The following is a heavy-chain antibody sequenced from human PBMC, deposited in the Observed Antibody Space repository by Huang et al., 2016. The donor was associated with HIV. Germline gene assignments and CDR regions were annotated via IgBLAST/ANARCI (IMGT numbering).Heavy chain of an antibody. J-gene: IGHJ4*02. V-gene: IGHV5-51*01. CDR3: ARRFSSSSGYFDY. CDR2: IFPDDSDT. D-gene: IGHD6-6*01. CDR1: GYSFISYW. Sequence: VQLVQSGAEVKKPGESLKISCKGSGYSFISYWIAWVRPMPGKGLEWMGIIFPDDSDTTYSPSFEGQVTISADKAIGTAYLQWSSLKASDTAMYYCARRFSSSSGYFDYWGQGSLVNVS.